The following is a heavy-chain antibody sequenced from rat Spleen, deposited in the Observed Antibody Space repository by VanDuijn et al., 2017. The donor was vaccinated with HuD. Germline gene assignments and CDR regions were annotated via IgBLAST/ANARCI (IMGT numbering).Heavy chain of an antibody. D-gene: IGHD4-1*01. CDR2: IIYDGSST. CDR3: ATHAGRASGFAY. V-gene: IGHV5-7*01. Sequence: EVQLVESGGGLVQPGRSLKLSCAASGFTFSDYNMAWVRQAPKKGLEWVATIIYDGSSTYYRDSVKGRFTISRDNAKSTLYLQMDSLRSEDTATYYCATHAGRASGFAYWGQGTLVTVSS. J-gene: IGHJ3*01. CDR1: GFTFSDYN.